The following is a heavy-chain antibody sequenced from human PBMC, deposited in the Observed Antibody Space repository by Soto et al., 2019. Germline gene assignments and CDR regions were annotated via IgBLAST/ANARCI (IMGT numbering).Heavy chain of an antibody. CDR3: XXXXXXXXXXXGLSY. CDR2: ISYDGSNK. Sequence: QVQLVESGGGVVQPGRSLRLSCAASGFTFSSYAMHWVRQAPGKGLEWVAVISYDGSNKYYADSVKGRFTISRDNSKNALYLQMNSLXXXXXXXYXXXXXXXXXXXXXGLSYWGQGTLVTVSS. D-gene: IGHD3-10*01. V-gene: IGHV3-30-3*01. J-gene: IGHJ4*02. CDR1: GFTFSSYA.